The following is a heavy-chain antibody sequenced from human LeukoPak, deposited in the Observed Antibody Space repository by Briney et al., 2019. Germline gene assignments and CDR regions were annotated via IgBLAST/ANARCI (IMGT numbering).Heavy chain of an antibody. CDR1: VYTFTVYY. CDR2: INPNSGGT. J-gene: IGHJ4*02. D-gene: IGHD6-19*01. V-gene: IGHV1-2*02. CDR3: ARDRDSSGWYPLDY. Sequence: ASVTVSFTSSVYTFTVYYMHWVRQAPGQGLEWIGWINPNSGGTNYAQKFQGRVTMTRDTSISAAYMELSRLRSDDTAVYYCARDRDSSGWYPLDYWGQGTLVTVSS.